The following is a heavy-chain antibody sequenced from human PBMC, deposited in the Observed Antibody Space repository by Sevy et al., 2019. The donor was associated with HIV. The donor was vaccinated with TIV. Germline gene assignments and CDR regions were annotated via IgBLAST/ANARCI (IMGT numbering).Heavy chain of an antibody. CDR2: LYDSGST. V-gene: IGHV4-30-4*08. D-gene: IGHD5-18*01. CDR3: ARRPDTILRGGFDR. J-gene: IGHJ4*02. Sequence: SETLSLTCSASGVTFPGSPYYWSCLRQAPGQGLEWIGYLYDSGSTFYNPSHESRVIMSVDKSKTQFSLRLSSVTAAGTAVYYCARRPDTILRGGFDRWGQGTLVTVSS. CDR1: GVTFPGSPYY.